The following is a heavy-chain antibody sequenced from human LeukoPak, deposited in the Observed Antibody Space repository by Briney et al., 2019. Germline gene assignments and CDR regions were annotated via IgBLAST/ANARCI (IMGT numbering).Heavy chain of an antibody. CDR2: INQGGSEK. CDR1: GFTFSTYW. J-gene: IGHJ4*02. V-gene: IGHV3-7*01. CDR3: ARDLYYFESSGYYASDF. D-gene: IGHD3-22*01. Sequence: PGGSLRLSCAAPGFTFSTYWISWVRQAPGKGLEWVANINQGGSEKHYADSMRGRFTISRDNAKNSLFLEMNSLRAEDTAVYFCARDLYYFESSGYYASDFWGQGTLVTVSS.